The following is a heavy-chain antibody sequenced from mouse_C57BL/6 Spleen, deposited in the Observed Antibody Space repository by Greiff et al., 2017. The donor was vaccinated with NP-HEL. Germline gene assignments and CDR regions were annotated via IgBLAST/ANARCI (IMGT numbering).Heavy chain of an antibody. CDR1: GYSFTGYY. CDR3: ARYYDGYYFDY. V-gene: IGHV1-42*01. D-gene: IGHD2-3*01. CDR2: INPSTGGT. Sequence: VQLQQSGPELVKPGASVKISCKASGYSFTGYYMNWVKQSPEKSLEWIGEINPSTGGTTYNQKFKAKATLTVDKSSSTAYMQLKSLTSEDSAVYYCARYYDGYYFDYWGQGTTLTVSS. J-gene: IGHJ2*01.